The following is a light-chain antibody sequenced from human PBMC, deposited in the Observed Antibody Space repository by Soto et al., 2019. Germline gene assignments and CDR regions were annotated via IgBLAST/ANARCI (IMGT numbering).Light chain of an antibody. J-gene: IGKJ1*01. CDR2: DAS. CDR3: QHYNNWPWT. V-gene: IGKV3D-20*02. CDR1: QTVGNNY. Sequence: EFVLTQSPGTLSLSPGERATLSCRASQTVGNNYLAWYQQKPGQAHMLLIYDASSRATGIPDRFSGSGSGTDFTLIISSLRSEDFAVYSCQHYNNWPWTFGQGTKVDI.